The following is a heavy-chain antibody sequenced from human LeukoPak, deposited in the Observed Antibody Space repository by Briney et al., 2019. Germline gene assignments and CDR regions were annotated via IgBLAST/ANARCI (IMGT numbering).Heavy chain of an antibody. CDR2: IYHSGST. CDR1: GGSISSGGYS. CDR3: ARGSVDTATEFDY. Sequence: SETLSLTCAVSGGSISSGGYSWSWIRQPPGEGLEWIGYIYHSGSTYYNPSLKSRVTISVDRSKNQFSLKLSSVTAADTAVYYCARGSVDTATEFDYWGQGTLVTVSS. V-gene: IGHV4-30-2*01. J-gene: IGHJ4*02. D-gene: IGHD5-18*01.